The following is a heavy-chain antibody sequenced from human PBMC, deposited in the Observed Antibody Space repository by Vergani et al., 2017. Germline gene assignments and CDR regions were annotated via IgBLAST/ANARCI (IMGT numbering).Heavy chain of an antibody. CDR3: ARRHSGWYQGLFDY. V-gene: IGHV1-8*01. CDR2: MNPKSGNT. CDR1: GYNFTSFD. J-gene: IGHJ4*02. D-gene: IGHD6-19*01. Sequence: QEQLVQSGAEVRKPGASVKVSCKASGYNFTSFDINWVRLATGQGLEWMGWMNPKSGNTAYAAKFQGRITMTRDSSTDTAYMEMKSLRSEDTAIYFCARRHSGWYQGLFDYWGQGTLVTVSS.